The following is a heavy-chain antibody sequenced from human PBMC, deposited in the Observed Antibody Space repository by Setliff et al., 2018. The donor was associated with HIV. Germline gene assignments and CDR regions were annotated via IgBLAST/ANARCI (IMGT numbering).Heavy chain of an antibody. CDR3: ARGSSVGWEVLRTDY. J-gene: IGHJ4*02. Sequence: ASVKVSCKASGYTFTSYAMYWVRQAPGQRLEWMGWINAGNGNTKYSQKFQGRVTITRDTSASTAYMELSSLRSEDTAVYYCARGSSVGWEVLRTDYWGQGTVVTVSS. CDR1: GYTFTSYA. D-gene: IGHD1-26*01. V-gene: IGHV1-3*01. CDR2: INAGNGNT.